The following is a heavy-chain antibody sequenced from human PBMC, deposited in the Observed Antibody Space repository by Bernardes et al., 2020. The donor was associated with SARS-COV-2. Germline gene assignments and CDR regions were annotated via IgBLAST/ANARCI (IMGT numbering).Heavy chain of an antibody. V-gene: IGHV1-2*02. D-gene: IGHD5-18*01. CDR1: GYTFTDYY. CDR2: INPNSGYS. CDR3: ARGQSYTNSYYDY. Sequence: ASVKVSCKASGYTFTDYYMHWVRQAPGQGLEWMGWINPNSGYSDYAQKFQVRVTMTRDTSIITAYMDLRRLISDDTAVYYCARGQSYTNSYYDYCGQGTLITVSS. J-gene: IGHJ4*02.